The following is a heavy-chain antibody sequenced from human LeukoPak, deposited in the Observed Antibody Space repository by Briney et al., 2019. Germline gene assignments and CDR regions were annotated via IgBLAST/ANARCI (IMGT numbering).Heavy chain of an antibody. CDR3: ASSGSSWYNWFDP. Sequence: PSETLSLTCTVSGGSISSYYWSWIRQPPGKGLEWIGYIYYSGSTNYNPSLKSRVTISVDTSKNQFSLKLSSVTAADTAVYYCASSGSSWYNWFDPWGQGTLVTVSS. CDR2: IYYSGST. D-gene: IGHD6-13*01. V-gene: IGHV4-59*01. J-gene: IGHJ5*02. CDR1: GGSISSYY.